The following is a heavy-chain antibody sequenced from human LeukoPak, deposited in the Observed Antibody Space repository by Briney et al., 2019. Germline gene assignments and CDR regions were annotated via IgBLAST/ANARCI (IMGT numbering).Heavy chain of an antibody. D-gene: IGHD4/OR15-4a*01. J-gene: IGHJ4*02. V-gene: IGHV1-2*02. CDR3: ARDDYGGNSFDH. Sequence: ASVKVSCKASEYTFTDYYIHWMRQAPGQGLEWIGWINPDGGFTSYAQKFQDRVTMNRDMSIGTAYMELSRLTSDDTAVYYCARDDYGGNSFDHWGQGTLVLVSS. CDR1: EYTFTDYY. CDR2: INPDGGFT.